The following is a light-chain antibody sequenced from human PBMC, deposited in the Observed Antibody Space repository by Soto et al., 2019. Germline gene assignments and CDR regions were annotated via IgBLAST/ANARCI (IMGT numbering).Light chain of an antibody. CDR1: QSVSSY. V-gene: IGKV3-11*01. CDR3: QQYNNWPRT. Sequence: EIVLTQSPATLSLSPGERATLSCRASQSVSSYLAWYQQKPGQAPRLLIYDASNRATGIPARFSGSGSGTDFTLTIGSLEPEDFAVYYCQQYNNWPRTFGQGTKVDIK. CDR2: DAS. J-gene: IGKJ1*01.